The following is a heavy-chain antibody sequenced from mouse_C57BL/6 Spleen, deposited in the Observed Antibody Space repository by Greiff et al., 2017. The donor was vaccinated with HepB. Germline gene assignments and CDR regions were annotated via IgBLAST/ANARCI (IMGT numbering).Heavy chain of an antibody. V-gene: IGHV1-52*01. CDR1: GYTFTSYW. CDR2: IDPSDSET. CDR3: ARGYDGAMDY. D-gene: IGHD2-14*01. J-gene: IGHJ4*01. Sequence: VKLQQPGAELVRPGSSVKLSCKASGYTFTSYWMHWVKQRPIQGLEWIGNIDPSDSETHYNQKFKDKATLTVDKSSSTAYMQLSSLTSEDSAVYYCARGYDGAMDYWGQGTSVTVSS.